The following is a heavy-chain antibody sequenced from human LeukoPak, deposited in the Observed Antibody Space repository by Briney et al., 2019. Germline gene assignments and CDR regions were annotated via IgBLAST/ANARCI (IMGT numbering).Heavy chain of an antibody. Sequence: GGSLRLSCAASGFTFSSYWMSWVRQAPGKGLEWVANIKQDGSEEGYVDSVKGRFTISRDNAKNTLYLQMNTLRAEDTAVYYCGRGGYWLDPWGQGTLVTVSS. CDR3: GRGGYWLDP. D-gene: IGHD3-16*01. CDR1: GFTFSSYW. J-gene: IGHJ5*02. V-gene: IGHV3-7*02. CDR2: IKQDGSEE.